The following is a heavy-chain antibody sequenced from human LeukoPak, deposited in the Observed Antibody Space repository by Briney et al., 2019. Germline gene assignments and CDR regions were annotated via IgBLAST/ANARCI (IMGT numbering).Heavy chain of an antibody. CDR2: IYTSGST. CDR1: GGSISSGSSY. D-gene: IGHD2-2*01. J-gene: IGHJ4*02. V-gene: IGHV4-61*02. CDR3: ARAGQGYCSSASCFLSLDY. Sequence: SQTLSLTCTVSGGSISSGSSYWSWIRQPAGKGLEWIGRIYTSGSTNYNPSLKSRVTISVDKSKNQFSLKLNSVTAADTAVYYCARAGQGYCSSASCFLSLDYWGQGTLVTVSS.